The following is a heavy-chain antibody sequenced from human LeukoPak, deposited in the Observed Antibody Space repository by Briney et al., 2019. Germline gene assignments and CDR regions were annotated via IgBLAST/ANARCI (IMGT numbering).Heavy chain of an antibody. CDR1: GFTFDEYT. D-gene: IGHD6-19*01. CDR3: TRGQYYFDY. Sequence: GRSLRLSCTASGFTFDEYTMSWVRQAPGKGLEWVGFIRTKTYGVTTEYAASVKGRFTISRDDSKSIAYLQMNSLKTDDTAVYYCTRGQYYFDYWGHGTLVTVSS. J-gene: IGHJ4*01. V-gene: IGHV3-49*04. CDR2: IRTKTYGVTT.